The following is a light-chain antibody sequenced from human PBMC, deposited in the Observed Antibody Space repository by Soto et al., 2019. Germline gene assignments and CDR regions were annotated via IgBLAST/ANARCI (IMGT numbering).Light chain of an antibody. Sequence: QSALTQPASVSGSPGQSITFSCTGTSSDIGVYNYVSWYQQHPGKAPKLMIYEVNNRPSGVSNRFSGSKSGNTASLTISGLQAEDEADYYCSSYTTSNTYVFGTGTK. V-gene: IGLV2-14*01. CDR2: EVN. J-gene: IGLJ1*01. CDR3: SSYTTSNTYV. CDR1: SSDIGVYNY.